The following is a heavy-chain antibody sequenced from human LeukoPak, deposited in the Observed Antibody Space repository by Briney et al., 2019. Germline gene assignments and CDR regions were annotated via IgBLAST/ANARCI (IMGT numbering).Heavy chain of an antibody. Sequence: PSETLSLTCTVSGGSISTNSWSWIRQPPGKGLEWTGHIYNSGSANYNPSLKSRVTISVDTSKNQFSLRLSSVTAADTAVYYCARSHSSGWSKFDPWGQGTLVTISS. CDR1: GGSISTNS. D-gene: IGHD6-19*01. CDR2: IYNSGSA. J-gene: IGHJ5*02. CDR3: ARSHSSGWSKFDP. V-gene: IGHV4-59*01.